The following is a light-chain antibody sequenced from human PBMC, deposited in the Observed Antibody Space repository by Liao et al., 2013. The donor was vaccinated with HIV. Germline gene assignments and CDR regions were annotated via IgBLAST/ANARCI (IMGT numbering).Light chain of an antibody. CDR1: KLGDKY. CDR2: QDT. J-gene: IGLJ3*02. CDR3: QVWDSSSDHPWV. V-gene: IGLV3-1*01. Sequence: SYELTQPPSVSVSPGQAASITCSGNKLGDKYAYWYQQKPGQSPVLVIYQDTKRPSGIPERFSGSNSGNTATLTISRVEAGDEADYYCQVWDSSSDHPWVFGGGTKLTVL.